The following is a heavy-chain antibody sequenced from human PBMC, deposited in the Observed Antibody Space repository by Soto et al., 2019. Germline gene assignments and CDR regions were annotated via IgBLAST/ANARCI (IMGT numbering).Heavy chain of an antibody. CDR1: GFSLSTSGVG. CDR3: VYSSGYSWAFDI. CDR2: IYWDDDK. D-gene: IGHD3-22*01. Sequence: QITLKESGPTLVKPTQTLTLTCTFSGFSLSTSGVGVGWVRQPPGKALEWLALIYWDDDKRYSPSLKRRLTISKDTSKNQVVLTMTNMDPVDTATYYCVYSSGYSWAFDIGGQGTVVIVSS. J-gene: IGHJ3*02. V-gene: IGHV2-5*02.